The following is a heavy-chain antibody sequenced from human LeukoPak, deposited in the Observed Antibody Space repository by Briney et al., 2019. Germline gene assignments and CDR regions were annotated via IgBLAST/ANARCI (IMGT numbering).Heavy chain of an antibody. V-gene: IGHV1-18*01. CDR2: ISAYNGNT. J-gene: IGHJ6*02. CDR1: GYTFTSYG. CDR3: ARDRGGNSGYYYGMDV. D-gene: IGHD4-23*01. Sequence: GASVKVSCKASGYTFTSYGISWVRQAPGQGLEWMGWISAYNGNTNYAQKLQGRVTMTTDTSTSTAYMELRSLRSDDTAVYYCARDRGGNSGYYYGMDVWGQGTTVTVSS.